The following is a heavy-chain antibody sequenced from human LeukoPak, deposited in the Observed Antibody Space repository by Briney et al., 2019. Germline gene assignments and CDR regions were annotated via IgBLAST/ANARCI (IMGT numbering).Heavy chain of an antibody. CDR3: ARGVRVWGTYRYSGYAFDI. J-gene: IGHJ3*02. CDR1: GFTFSSYE. V-gene: IGHV3-7*01. D-gene: IGHD3-16*02. Sequence: GGSLRLSCAASGFTFSSYEMNWVRQAPGKGLEWVANIKQDGSEKYYVDSVKGRFTISRDNAKNSLYLQMNSLRAEDTAVHYCARGVRVWGTYRYSGYAFDIWGQGTMVTVSS. CDR2: IKQDGSEK.